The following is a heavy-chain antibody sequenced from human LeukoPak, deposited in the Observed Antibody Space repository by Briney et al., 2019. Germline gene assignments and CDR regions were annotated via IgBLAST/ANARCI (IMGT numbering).Heavy chain of an antibody. J-gene: IGHJ4*02. CDR1: GFSFKSYA. Sequence: SGGSLRLSCAASGFSFKSYAMNWVRPAPGKGLEWVAFIRYDGTNNYYVDSVKGRFTISRDDSKNTLYLQMNSLRTEDAAVYYCAKDPLAYNSGWYYFDYWGQGTLVTVSS. CDR3: AKDPLAYNSGWYYFDY. V-gene: IGHV3-30*02. D-gene: IGHD6-19*01. CDR2: IRYDGTNN.